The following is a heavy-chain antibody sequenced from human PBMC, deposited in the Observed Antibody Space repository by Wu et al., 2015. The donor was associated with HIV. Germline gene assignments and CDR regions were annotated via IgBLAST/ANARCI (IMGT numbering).Heavy chain of an antibody. CDR1: GYTFRSYG. CDR2: IIPIFGTA. V-gene: IGHV1-69*13. D-gene: IGHD6-19*01. Sequence: QVQLAQSGAEVKKPGASVKVSCKTSGYTFRSYGISWVRQAPGQGLEWMGRIIPIFGTANYAQKFQGRVTITADESTSTAYMELSSLRSEDTAVYYCARDGDYISGSVYWGQGTLVTVSS. CDR3: ARDGDYISGSVY. J-gene: IGHJ4*02.